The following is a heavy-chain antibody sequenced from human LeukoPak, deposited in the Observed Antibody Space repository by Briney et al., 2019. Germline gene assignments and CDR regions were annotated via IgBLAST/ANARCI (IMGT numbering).Heavy chain of an antibody. D-gene: IGHD3-3*01. V-gene: IGHV4-59*01. CDR2: IYYSGST. CDR1: GGSFSSYY. Sequence: SETLSLTCAVYGGSFSSYYWSWIRQPPGKGLEWIGYIYYSGSTNYNPSLKSRVTISVDTSKNQFSLKLSSVTAADTAVYYCARDGRFLEEGFDPRGQGTLVTVSS. CDR3: ARDGRFLEEGFDP. J-gene: IGHJ5*02.